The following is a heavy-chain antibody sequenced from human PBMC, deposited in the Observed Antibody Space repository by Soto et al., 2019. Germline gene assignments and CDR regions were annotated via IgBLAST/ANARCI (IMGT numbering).Heavy chain of an antibody. CDR2: INQDGSEE. V-gene: IGHV3-7*01. CDR3: ARAAEAGTVDY. CDR1: RFTFSIYW. D-gene: IGHD6-19*01. Sequence: GGSLRLSCAASRFTFSIYWMSWVRQAPGKGLEWVANINQDGSEEYYVDSVKGRFSISRDNAQNSLYLQMNSLRAEDSAVYYCARAAEAGTVDYWGQGTLVTVSS. J-gene: IGHJ4*02.